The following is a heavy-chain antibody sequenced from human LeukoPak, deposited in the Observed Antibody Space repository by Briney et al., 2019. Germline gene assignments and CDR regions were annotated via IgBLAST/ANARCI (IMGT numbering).Heavy chain of an antibody. CDR2: ICGSDGST. J-gene: IGHJ4*02. Sequence: PGGSLRLSCVASGFTFSTHAMSWVRLAPGKGLEWVSAICGSDGSTYYADSVKGRFTISRDNSKDTLYLQMNSLRVEDTATYYCAKRDSSGSYPYYFDYWGQGTLVTVSS. CDR1: GFTFSTHA. CDR3: AKRDSSGSYPYYFDY. D-gene: IGHD3-22*01. V-gene: IGHV3-23*01.